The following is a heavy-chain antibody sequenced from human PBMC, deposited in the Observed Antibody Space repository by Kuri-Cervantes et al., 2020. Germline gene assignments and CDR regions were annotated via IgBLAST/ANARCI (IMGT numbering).Heavy chain of an antibody. CDR1: GFSLTTSGVD. CDR2: IYWDDDK. CDR3: AHINILVAGMGDS. J-gene: IGHJ4*02. Sequence: SGPTLVKPTQTLTVTWIVSGFSLTTSGVDVGGVRQPPGKALEWLALIYWDDDKRYGPSLERGLTITKDASKNQVVLTMTNMGPVDTGTYYCAHINILVAGMGDSWGLGTLVTVSS. V-gene: IGHV2-5*05. D-gene: IGHD6-19*01.